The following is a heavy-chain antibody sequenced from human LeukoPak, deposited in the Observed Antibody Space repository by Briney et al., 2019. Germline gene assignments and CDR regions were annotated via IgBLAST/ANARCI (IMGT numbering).Heavy chain of an antibody. CDR2: IKEDGGEK. V-gene: IGHV3-7*01. D-gene: IGHD5-12*01. Sequence: GGSLRLSCAASGFSFSSYWMSRVRQAPGKGLEWVANIKEDGGEKHYVDSVKGRFTISRDNAMNSLFLQMNSLRAEDTALYYCARDVDANYWGQGALVTVSS. CDR3: ARDVDANY. CDR1: GFSFSSYW. J-gene: IGHJ4*02.